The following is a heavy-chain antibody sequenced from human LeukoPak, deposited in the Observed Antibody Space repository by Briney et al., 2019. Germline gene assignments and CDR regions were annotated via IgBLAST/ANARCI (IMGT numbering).Heavy chain of an antibody. CDR1: GYTFTSYG. D-gene: IGHD3-10*01. CDR3: ARCMVRGANRGYYYYGMDV. J-gene: IGHJ6*02. V-gene: IGHV1-18*01. Sequence: ASVKVSCKASGYTFTSYGISWVRQAPGQGLEWTGWISAYNGNTNYAQKLQGRVTMTTDTSTSTAYMELRSLRSDDTAVYYCARCMVRGANRGYYYYGMDVWGQGTTVTVSS. CDR2: ISAYNGNT.